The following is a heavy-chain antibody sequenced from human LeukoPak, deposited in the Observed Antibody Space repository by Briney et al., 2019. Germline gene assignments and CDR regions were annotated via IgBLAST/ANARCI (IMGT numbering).Heavy chain of an antibody. CDR3: ASYDERGAFDI. CDR1: GGSISSSSYY. CDR2: IYYSGST. J-gene: IGHJ3*02. Sequence: PSETPSLTCTVSGGSISSSSYYWGWIRQPPGKGLEWIGYIYYSGSTNYNPSLKSRVTISVDTSKNQFSLKLSSVTAADTAVYYCASYDERGAFDIWGQGTMVTVSS. V-gene: IGHV4-61*05. D-gene: IGHD3-16*01.